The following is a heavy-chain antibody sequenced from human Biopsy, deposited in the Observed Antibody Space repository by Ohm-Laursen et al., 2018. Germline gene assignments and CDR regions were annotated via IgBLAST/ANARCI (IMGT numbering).Heavy chain of an antibody. CDR3: ARTPRDSFWSGSYKRGLRFDP. CDR2: VYNGGIT. J-gene: IGHJ5*02. Sequence: LSCAAPGFTFSSHAMAWVRQAPGKGLEWIGHVYNGGITNYNPSLKSRVTISKDTSKNQFSLQVNSVTAADTAVYYCARTPRDSFWSGSYKRGLRFDPWGQGTLVIVSS. D-gene: IGHD3-3*01. V-gene: IGHV4-59*11. CDR1: GFTFSSHA.